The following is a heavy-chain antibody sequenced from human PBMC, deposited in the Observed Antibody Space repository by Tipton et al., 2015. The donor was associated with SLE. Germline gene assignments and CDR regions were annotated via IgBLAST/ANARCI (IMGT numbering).Heavy chain of an antibody. D-gene: IGHD5-12*01. CDR2: IYASGIT. V-gene: IGHV4-61*02. CDR1: GDSFRSGGFH. J-gene: IGHJ5*02. Sequence: LRLSCTVSGDSFRSGGFHWSWIRQPAGKGLEWIGRIYASGITHYNPSLNSRLIISIDTSNNRFSLKLRSVTAADTAVYYCARGVGYEDLWGQGTLVTVSA. CDR3: ARGVGYEDL.